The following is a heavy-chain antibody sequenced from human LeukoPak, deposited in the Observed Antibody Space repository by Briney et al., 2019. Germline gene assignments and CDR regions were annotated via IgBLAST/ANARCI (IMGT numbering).Heavy chain of an antibody. Sequence: SVKVSRKASGFTFTSSAVQWVRQARGQRLEWIGWIVVGSGNTNYAQKFQERVTITRDMSTSTAYMELSSLRSEDTAVYYCAARTRTVTSVGYFDYWGQGTLVTVSS. D-gene: IGHD4-11*01. CDR3: AARTRTVTSVGYFDY. CDR1: GFTFTSSA. CDR2: IVVGSGNT. V-gene: IGHV1-58*01. J-gene: IGHJ4*02.